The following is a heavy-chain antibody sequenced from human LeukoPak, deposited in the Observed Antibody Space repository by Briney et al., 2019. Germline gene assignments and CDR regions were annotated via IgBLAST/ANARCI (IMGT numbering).Heavy chain of an antibody. V-gene: IGHV4-34*01. CDR3: ARGTVDTVATIYGYYFDY. Sequence: SETLSLTCAVYGGSFSGYYWSWIRQPPGKGLEWIGEINHSGSTNYNPSLKSRVTISVDTSKNQFSLKLSSVTAADTAVYYCARGTVDTVATIYGYYFDYWGQGTLVTVSS. J-gene: IGHJ4*02. D-gene: IGHD5-12*01. CDR2: INHSGST. CDR1: GGSFSGYY.